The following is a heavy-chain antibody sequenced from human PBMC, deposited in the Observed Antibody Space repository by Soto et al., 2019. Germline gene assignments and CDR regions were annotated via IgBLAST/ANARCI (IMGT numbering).Heavy chain of an antibody. CDR2: IYWNDDK. Sequence: QITLEESGPSLLKPTQTLTLTCTFSGFSLSTTGVGVGWIRQPPGKALEWLAVIYWNDDKRYSPSLKSSLTITKHPSKGQVVLTMANMDPVDTPTGYCAHRRPATSSASRYYLEHWGQGTLVTVSS. D-gene: IGHD2-2*01. CDR1: GFSLSTTGVG. V-gene: IGHV2-5*01. J-gene: IGHJ4*02. CDR3: AHRRPATSSASRYYLEH.